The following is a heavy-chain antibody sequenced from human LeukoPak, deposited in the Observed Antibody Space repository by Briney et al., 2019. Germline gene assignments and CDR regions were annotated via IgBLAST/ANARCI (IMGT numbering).Heavy chain of an antibody. Sequence: GASVKVSCKASGYTFTNYGISWVRQAPGQGLEWMGWISGFNGYTRYAQNLQGRVTMTTDTSTSTAYMELRSLISDDTAVYYCARDQGYTSEWLDYWGQGTLVTVSS. J-gene: IGHJ4*02. CDR2: ISGFNGYT. CDR1: GYTFTNYG. V-gene: IGHV1-18*01. D-gene: IGHD6-19*01. CDR3: ARDQGYTSEWLDY.